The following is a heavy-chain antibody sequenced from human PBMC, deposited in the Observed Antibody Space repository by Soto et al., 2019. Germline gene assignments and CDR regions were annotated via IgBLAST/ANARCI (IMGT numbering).Heavy chain of an antibody. CDR2: INPNSGGT. Sequence: ASVKVSCKASGYTFTGYYMHWARQAPGQGLEWMGWINPNSGGTNYAQKFQGWVTMTRDTSISTAYMELSRLRSDDTAVYYCARGDDSSGYLNDAFDIWGQGTMVTVSS. CDR1: GYTFTGYY. D-gene: IGHD3-22*01. V-gene: IGHV1-2*04. J-gene: IGHJ3*02. CDR3: ARGDDSSGYLNDAFDI.